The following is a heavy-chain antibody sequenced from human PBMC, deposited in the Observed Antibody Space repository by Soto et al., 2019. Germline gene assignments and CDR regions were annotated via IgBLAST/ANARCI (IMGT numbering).Heavy chain of an antibody. CDR3: VRGGNPYHYATSGPGTFDK. CDR1: GDSVSGGDSD. J-gene: IGHJ4*02. CDR2: TSFSGYT. D-gene: IGHD3-22*01. V-gene: IGHV4-30-4*01. Sequence: QVQLQESGPGLVKPSQTLSLTCTVSGDSVSGGDSDWSWIRQPPGKALEWIGYTSFSGYTSYTPALKSPVTIAVDMAKSQFSMRLTSVTAADTAIYYCVRGGNPYHYATSGPGTFDKWGQGTLVSVSS.